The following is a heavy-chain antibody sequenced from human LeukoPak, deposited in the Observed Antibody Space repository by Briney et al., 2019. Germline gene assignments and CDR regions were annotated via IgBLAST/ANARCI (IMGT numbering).Heavy chain of an antibody. CDR1: GFTVSSNY. D-gene: IGHD6-13*01. CDR3: ARGAYNNCWYAAC. Sequence: PGGSLRLSCAASGFTVSSNYMSWVRQAPGKGLEWVSVIYSGGDTYYADSVKSRFTISRDNSKNTLFLQMNSMRAADTAVYYCARGAYNNCWYAACWGQETLVTVSS. CDR2: IYSGGDT. V-gene: IGHV3-53*01. J-gene: IGHJ4*02.